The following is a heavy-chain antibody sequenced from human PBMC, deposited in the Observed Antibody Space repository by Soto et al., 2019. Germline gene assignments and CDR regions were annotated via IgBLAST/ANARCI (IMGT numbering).Heavy chain of an antibody. CDR2: INAGNGNR. CDR3: ARDGGPMDV. D-gene: IGHD3-16*01. Sequence: QVQLVQSGAEEKKPGASVKVSCKASGYTFSSYAMHWVRQAPGQRLEWMGWINAGNGNRKYSQQFQGRVIITRDTSASTGYMELSSLRSEDTAVYFCARDGGPMDVWGQGTTVTVSS. CDR1: GYTFSSYA. V-gene: IGHV1-3*05. J-gene: IGHJ6*02.